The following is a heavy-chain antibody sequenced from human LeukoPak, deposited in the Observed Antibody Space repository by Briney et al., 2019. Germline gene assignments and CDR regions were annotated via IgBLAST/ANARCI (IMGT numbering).Heavy chain of an antibody. Sequence: ASVKVSCKASGYTFTDYNINWVRQATGQGLEWMGRMHPKSGNTNYAQKFQGRVTMTRNTSISTAYMELSSLKSDDTAVYYCARVAGTVTGTDRADWGQGTLVTVSS. CDR1: GYTFTDYN. D-gene: IGHD6-19*01. V-gene: IGHV1-8*01. CDR3: ARVAGTVTGTDRAD. CDR2: MHPKSGNT. J-gene: IGHJ4*02.